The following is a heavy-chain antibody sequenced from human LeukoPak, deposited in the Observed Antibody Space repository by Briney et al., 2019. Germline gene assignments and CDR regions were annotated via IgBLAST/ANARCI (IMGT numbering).Heavy chain of an antibody. CDR1: GGSISSGSYY. D-gene: IGHD4-23*01. CDR3: ARQLRWAIDY. CDR2: IYYSGST. J-gene: IGHJ4*02. Sequence: PSQTLSLTCTVSGGSISSGSYYWSWIRQPPGKGLEWIGYIYYSGSTNYNPSLKSRVTISVDTSKNQFSLKLSSVTAADTAVYYCARQLRWAIDYWGQGTLVTVSS. V-gene: IGHV4-61*01.